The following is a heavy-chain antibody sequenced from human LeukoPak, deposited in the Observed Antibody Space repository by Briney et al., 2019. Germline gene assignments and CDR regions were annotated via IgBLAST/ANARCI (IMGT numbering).Heavy chain of an antibody. CDR1: GFTFSSYW. CDR2: INGDGSST. J-gene: IGHJ4*02. Sequence: PGGSLRLSCAASGFTFSSYWMHWVRQAPGKGLVWVSRINGDGSSTSYADSVRGRFTISRDNAKNTLYLQMNSLRAEDTAVYYCARDDVDCSSTSCYASGVDYWGQGTLVTVSS. CDR3: ARDDVDCSSTSCYASGVDY. D-gene: IGHD2-2*01. V-gene: IGHV3-74*01.